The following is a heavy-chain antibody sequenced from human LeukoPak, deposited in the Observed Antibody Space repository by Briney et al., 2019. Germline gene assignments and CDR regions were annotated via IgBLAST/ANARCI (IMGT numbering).Heavy chain of an antibody. CDR1: GDSVSGFY. V-gene: IGHV4-59*08. J-gene: IGHJ5*01. CDR3: VLAPNSNWFDF. D-gene: IGHD2-8*01. CDR2: IHYSGNS. Sequence: SETLSLTCSVSGDSVSGFYWNWIRQSPGTGLEWIGNIHYSGNSNYNPSLKSRVNMSIDTSRNQFLLKLNSVPAAEMAVYYCVLAPNSNWFDFWGQGTQVTVSS.